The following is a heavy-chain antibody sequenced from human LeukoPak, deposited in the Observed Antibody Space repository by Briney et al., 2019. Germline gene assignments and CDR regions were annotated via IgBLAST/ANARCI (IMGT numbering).Heavy chain of an antibody. CDR1: GYTLTELS. Sequence: APVKVSCKVSGYTLTELSMHWVRQAPGKGLEWMGGFDPEDGETIYAQKFQGRVTMTEDTSTDTAYMELSSLRSEDTAVYYCATDRSYYYGSGRRAFDIWGQGTMVTVSS. V-gene: IGHV1-24*01. CDR3: ATDRSYYYGSGRRAFDI. CDR2: FDPEDGET. J-gene: IGHJ3*02. D-gene: IGHD3-10*01.